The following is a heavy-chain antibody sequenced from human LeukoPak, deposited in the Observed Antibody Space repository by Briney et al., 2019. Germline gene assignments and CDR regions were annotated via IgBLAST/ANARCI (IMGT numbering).Heavy chain of an antibody. CDR2: IYFSGYT. Sequence: SETLSLTCTVSGGSIGSGDYYWSWIRQPPGKGLEWVGYIYFSGYTYYNPSLRSRVSISIDTSKNRFSLNLNSVTAADTAVYYCTRVANGDYFDFWGQGTLVTVSS. CDR3: TRVANGDYFDF. CDR1: GGSIGSGDYY. D-gene: IGHD4-17*01. J-gene: IGHJ4*02. V-gene: IGHV4-30-4*01.